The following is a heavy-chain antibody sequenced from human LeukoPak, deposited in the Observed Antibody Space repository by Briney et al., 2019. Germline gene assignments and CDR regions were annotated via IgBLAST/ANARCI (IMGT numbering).Heavy chain of an antibody. CDR3: ARVPSSGYYPLVDY. CDR1: GYTFTSYG. CDR2: INPNSGGT. Sequence: GASVKVSCKASGYTFTSYGISWVRQAPGQGLEWMGRINPNSGGTNYAQKFQGRVTMTRDTSISTAYMELSRLRSDDTAVYYCARVPSSGYYPLVDYWGQGTLVTVSS. J-gene: IGHJ4*02. V-gene: IGHV1-2*06. D-gene: IGHD3-22*01.